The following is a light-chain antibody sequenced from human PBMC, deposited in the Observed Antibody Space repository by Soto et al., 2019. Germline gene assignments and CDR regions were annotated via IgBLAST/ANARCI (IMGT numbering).Light chain of an antibody. Sequence: DIQMTQSPSSLSASVGDRVTITCRASQGIANYLAWYQQKPGKVPKLPIYAASTLEPGVPSRFSGSGFGTDFTLSISSLQPEDFATYYCQKYNGAPFTFGPGTKVDIK. J-gene: IGKJ3*01. CDR1: QGIANY. CDR3: QKYNGAPFT. CDR2: AAS. V-gene: IGKV1-27*01.